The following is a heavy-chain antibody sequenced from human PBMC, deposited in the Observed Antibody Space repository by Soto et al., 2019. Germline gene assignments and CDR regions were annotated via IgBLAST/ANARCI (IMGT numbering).Heavy chain of an antibody. CDR1: GASFSTYY. V-gene: IGHV4-59*01. Sequence: ETLSLTCPLSGASFSTYYLIWIRQPPGKGLEWIGYIYYSGSTNYNPSLKSRVTISVDTSKNQFSLKLSAVTAADTAVYYCARDLSYYGSFDYWGQGTLVTVSS. CDR2: IYYSGST. CDR3: ARDLSYYGSFDY. D-gene: IGHD3-10*01. J-gene: IGHJ4*02.